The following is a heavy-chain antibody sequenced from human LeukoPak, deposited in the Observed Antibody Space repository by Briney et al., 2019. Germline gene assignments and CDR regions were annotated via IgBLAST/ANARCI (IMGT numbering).Heavy chain of an antibody. CDR1: GFTFSNYA. CDR2: ITGSSGLT. Sequence: GGSLRLSCAASGFTFSNYAMSWVRQAPGRGLEWVSAITGSSGLTYYADSVKGRFTISRDNSKNTLFLQMNGLRAEDTAVYYCARRGESTSYGDYRFDCWGQGTLVTVSS. V-gene: IGHV3-23*01. CDR3: ARRGESTSYGDYRFDC. J-gene: IGHJ4*02. D-gene: IGHD4-17*01.